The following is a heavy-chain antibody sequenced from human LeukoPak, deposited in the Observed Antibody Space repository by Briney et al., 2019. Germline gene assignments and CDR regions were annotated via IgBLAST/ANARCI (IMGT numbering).Heavy chain of an antibody. Sequence: SETLSLTCAVYGGSFSGYYWSWIRQPPGKGLEWIGEINHSGSTNYNPSLKGRVTISIDTSKNQFSLKLSSVTAADTAVYYCARQTRLHIRPLDYWGQGTLVTVSS. CDR2: INHSGST. D-gene: IGHD4-11*01. V-gene: IGHV4-34*01. J-gene: IGHJ4*02. CDR3: ARQTRLHIRPLDY. CDR1: GGSFSGYY.